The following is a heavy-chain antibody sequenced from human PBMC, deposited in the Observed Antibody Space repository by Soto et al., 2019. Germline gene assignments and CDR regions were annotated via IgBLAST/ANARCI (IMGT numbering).Heavy chain of an antibody. CDR3: ARAPGDYYYMDV. V-gene: IGHV3-23*01. CDR2: ISEGGGST. CDR1: GFTFSTYS. Sequence: EVRLLESGGGLVQPGGSLRLSCAASGFTFSTYSLNWVRQAPGKGLEWVSTISEGGGSTYYGDSVKGRFTISRDNSKNVLYLQMDSLRADDTAVYYCARAPGDYYYMDVWGKGTTVAVS. J-gene: IGHJ6*03.